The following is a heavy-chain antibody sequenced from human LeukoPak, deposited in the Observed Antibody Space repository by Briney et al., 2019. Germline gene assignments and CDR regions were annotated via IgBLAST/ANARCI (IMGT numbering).Heavy chain of an antibody. V-gene: IGHV3-7*01. D-gene: IGHD3-16*02. J-gene: IGHJ4*02. CDR3: ASFVITFGRVIGHFDY. CDR1: GFTFSSYW. CDR2: IKQDGSEK. Sequence: GGSLRLSCAASGFTFSSYWMSWVRQALGKGLEWVANIKQDGSEKYYVDSVKGRFTISRDNAKNSLYLQMNSLRAEDTAVYYCASFVITFGRVIGHFDYWGQGTLVTVSS.